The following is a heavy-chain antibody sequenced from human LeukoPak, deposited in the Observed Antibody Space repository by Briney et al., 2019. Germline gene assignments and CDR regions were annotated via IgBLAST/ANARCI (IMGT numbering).Heavy chain of an antibody. J-gene: IGHJ4*02. Sequence: PSETLSLTCSVFGGSISSYYWGWIRQPPGKGLEWIGSIYYSGSTYYNPSLKSRVTISVDTSKNQFSLKLSSVTAADTAVYYCARHAGGWYWYYFDYWGQGTLVTVSS. CDR2: IYYSGST. V-gene: IGHV4-39*01. CDR3: ARHAGGWYWYYFDY. CDR1: GGSISSYY. D-gene: IGHD6-19*01.